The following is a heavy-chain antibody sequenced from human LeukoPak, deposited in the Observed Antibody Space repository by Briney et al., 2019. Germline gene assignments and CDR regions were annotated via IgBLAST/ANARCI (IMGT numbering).Heavy chain of an antibody. J-gene: IGHJ4*02. Sequence: PGRSLRLSCVASGFTFSSYGMHWVRQAPGEGLEWVAVISYDGRHKYYADSVKGRFTISRDNSKNTLYLQMNSLRAEDTAMYYCARVPSIAAVGIRLDYWGQGTLVTVSS. V-gene: IGHV3-30*03. CDR1: GFTFSSYG. CDR2: ISYDGRHK. D-gene: IGHD6-13*01. CDR3: ARVPSIAAVGIRLDY.